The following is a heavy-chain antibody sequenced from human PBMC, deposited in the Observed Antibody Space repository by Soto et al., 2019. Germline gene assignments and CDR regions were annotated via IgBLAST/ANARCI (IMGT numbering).Heavy chain of an antibody. CDR1: GGSITSSY. CDR2: FYYGGST. V-gene: IGHV4-59*08. J-gene: IGHJ5*02. Sequence: QVQLRESGPGLVKPSETLSLICSVSGGSITSSYWSWIRQPPGKGLEWIGAFYYGGSTNYNPSLKSRVTISVDTSKNQFSLKLNSVTAADTAVYYCARQPPGWFDPWGQGTLVTVSS. CDR3: ARQPPGWFDP.